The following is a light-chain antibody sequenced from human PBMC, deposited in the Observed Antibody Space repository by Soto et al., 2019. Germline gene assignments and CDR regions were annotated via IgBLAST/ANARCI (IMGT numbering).Light chain of an antibody. J-gene: IGLJ3*02. V-gene: IGLV2-14*01. Sequence: QSVLTQPASVSGSPGQSITISCSGTSSDVGAHNYVSWYQQHPGKAPKLMIYEVSNRPSGVSNRFSGSKSGNTASLTISGLQAEDEADYYCSSYRSSSTLWVFGGGTKLTVL. CDR2: EVS. CDR3: SSYRSSSTLWV. CDR1: SSDVGAHNY.